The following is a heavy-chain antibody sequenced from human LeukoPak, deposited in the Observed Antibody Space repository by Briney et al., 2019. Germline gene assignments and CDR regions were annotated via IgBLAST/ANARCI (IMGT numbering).Heavy chain of an antibody. CDR1: RFTFSSYS. D-gene: IGHD3-10*01. J-gene: IGHJ3*02. CDR3: ARDRAYGSGYPDAFDI. Sequence: GGSLRLSCAASRFTFSSYSMNWVRQAPGKGLEWVSSISFSSSYIYYADSVKGRFTISRDNAKNSLYLQMNSLRAEDTAVYYCARDRAYGSGYPDAFDIWGQGTMVTVSS. CDR2: ISFSSSYI. V-gene: IGHV3-21*01.